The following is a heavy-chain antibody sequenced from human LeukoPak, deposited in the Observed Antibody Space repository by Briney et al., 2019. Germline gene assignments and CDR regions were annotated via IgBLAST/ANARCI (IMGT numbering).Heavy chain of an antibody. D-gene: IGHD6-19*01. J-gene: IGHJ5*02. V-gene: IGHV5-51*01. CDR1: GYSFTSYW. CDR2: IYPGDSDT. CDR3: ARSHSSGWYSPLDNWFDP. Sequence: RGESLKISCKGSGYSFTSYWIGWVRQMPGKGLEWMGIIYPGDSDTRYSPSFQGQVTISADKSISTAYLQWSSLKASDTAMYYCARSHSSGWYSPLDNWFDPWGQGTLVTVSS.